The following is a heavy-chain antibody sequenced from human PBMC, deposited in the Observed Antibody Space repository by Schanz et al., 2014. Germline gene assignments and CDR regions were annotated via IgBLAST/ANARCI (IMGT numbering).Heavy chain of an antibody. CDR1: GFTLSSYG. V-gene: IGHV3-23*04. CDR2: ISGSGGST. J-gene: IGHJ4*02. CDR3: ARPPHDSSGYYPFDY. Sequence: VRLVESGGGVVQPGRSLRLSCAASGFTLSSYGMHWVRQAPGKGLEWVSAISGSGGSTYYADSVKGRFTISRDNSKNTVHLQMNSLRAEDTAVYYCARPPHDSSGYYPFDYWGQGTLVTVSS. D-gene: IGHD3-22*01.